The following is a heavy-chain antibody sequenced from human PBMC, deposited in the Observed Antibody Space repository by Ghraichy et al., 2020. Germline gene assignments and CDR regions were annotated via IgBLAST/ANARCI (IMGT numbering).Heavy chain of an antibody. CDR1: GGTFSSYA. CDR3: ARWAMKAYYDSSGLVD. CDR2: IIPIFGTA. V-gene: IGHV1-69*13. D-gene: IGHD3-22*01. Sequence: SVKVSCKASGGTFSSYAISWVRQAPGQGLEWMGGIIPIFGTANYTQKFQGRVTITADESTSTAYMELSSLRSEDTAVYYCARWAMKAYYDSSGLVDWGQGTLVTVSS. J-gene: IGHJ4*02.